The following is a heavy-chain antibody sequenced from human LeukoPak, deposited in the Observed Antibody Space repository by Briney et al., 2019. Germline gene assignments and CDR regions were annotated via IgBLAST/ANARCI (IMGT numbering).Heavy chain of an antibody. CDR2: INPNSGGT. D-gene: IGHD2-2*01. J-gene: IGHJ4*02. Sequence: ASVKVSCKASGYTFTGYYMHWVRQAPGQGLEWMGWINPNSGGTNYAQKFQGRVTMTRDTSISTAYMEPSRLRSDDTAVYYCARGLVVVPAAMSYWGQGTLVTVSS. CDR1: GYTFTGYY. CDR3: ARGLVVVPAAMSY. V-gene: IGHV1-2*02.